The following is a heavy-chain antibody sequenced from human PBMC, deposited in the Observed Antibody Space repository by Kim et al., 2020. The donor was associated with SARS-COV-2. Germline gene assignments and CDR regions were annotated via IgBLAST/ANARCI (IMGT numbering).Heavy chain of an antibody. D-gene: IGHD3-10*01. J-gene: IGHJ5*02. CDR2: ISAYNGNT. V-gene: IGHV1-18*01. Sequence: ASVKVSCKASGYTFTSYGISWVRQAPGQGLEWMGWISAYNGNTNYAQKLQGRVTMTTDTSTSTAYMELRSLRSDDTAVYYCARDTGYYGSGSGGWFDPWGQGTLVTVSS. CDR3: ARDTGYYGSGSGGWFDP. CDR1: GYTFTSYG.